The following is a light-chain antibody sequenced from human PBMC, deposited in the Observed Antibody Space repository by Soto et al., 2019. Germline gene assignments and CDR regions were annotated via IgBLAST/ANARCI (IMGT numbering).Light chain of an antibody. CDR2: DAS. CDR3: QPYHSYWT. CDR1: QDIRRR. J-gene: IGKJ1*01. V-gene: IGKV1-5*01. Sequence: DFQITVSPATMSGTVGDKVTITRRARQDIRRRLAWFQQKTGKVTKLLMSDASSFESGVPHRFIGSGYGTEFSLTISILPTEDLSTYCCQPYHSYWTFGQGTKVDIK.